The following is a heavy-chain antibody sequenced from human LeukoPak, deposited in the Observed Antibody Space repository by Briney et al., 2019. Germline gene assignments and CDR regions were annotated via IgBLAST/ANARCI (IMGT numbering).Heavy chain of an antibody. CDR1: GGSISSYY. CDR2: IYTSGST. D-gene: IGHD1-26*01. V-gene: IGHV4-4*07. J-gene: IGHJ5*02. CDR3: AGDRYSGSYYWFDP. Sequence: SETLSLTCIVSGGSISSYYWSWIRQPAGKGLEWIGRIYTSGSTNYNPSLKSRVTMSVDTSKNQFSLKLSSVTAADTAVYYCAGDRYSGSYYWFDPWGQGTLVTVSS.